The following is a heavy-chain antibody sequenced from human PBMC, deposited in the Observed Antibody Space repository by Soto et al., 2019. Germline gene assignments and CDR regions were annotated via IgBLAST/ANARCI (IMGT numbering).Heavy chain of an antibody. CDR3: ARGEQQLRLYYYGMHV. V-gene: IGHV1-18*04. J-gene: IGHJ6*02. D-gene: IGHD6-13*01. CDR2: ISAYNGNT. Sequence: GASVKVSCKASGYTFTSYGISWVRQAPGQGLEWMGWISAYNGNTNYAQKLQGRVTMTTDTSTSTAYMELRSLRSDDTAVYYCARGEQQLRLYYYGMHVCGQVTTVTVS. CDR1: GYTFTSYG.